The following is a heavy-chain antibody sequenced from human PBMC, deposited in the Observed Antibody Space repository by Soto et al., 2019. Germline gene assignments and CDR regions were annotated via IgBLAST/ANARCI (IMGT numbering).Heavy chain of an antibody. D-gene: IGHD2-2*01. Sequence: QVQLVESGGRVVQPGRSLRLSCVASGFTFDSHAMHWVRQAPGKGLEWVGIISYDGSSKYYADSMEGRFTISRDNSRNTLYLQINSLRVDDTALFYCARGNNNEYAPHVSQDTNFDYWGQGTLVTVSS. V-gene: IGHV3-30-3*01. J-gene: IGHJ4*02. CDR3: ARGNNNEYAPHVSQDTNFDY. CDR1: GFTFDSHA. CDR2: ISYDGSSK.